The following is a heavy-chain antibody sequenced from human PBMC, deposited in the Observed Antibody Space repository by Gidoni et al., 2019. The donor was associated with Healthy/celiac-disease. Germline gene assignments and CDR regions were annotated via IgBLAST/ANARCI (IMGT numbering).Heavy chain of an antibody. CDR1: GFTSSLSD. CDR3: VKAGSNFGGDCHVFAYFDY. CDR2: ISSNGGST. Sequence: EVQLVESGGRLVQPGGLLRLSCSPSGFTSSLSDIHWMRQAPGNGLEDVSAISSNGGSTYYADSVKGRVTISRDKSKNTLYRQMSSLRAEDTAGYDWVKAGSNFGGDCHVFAYFDYWGQGTRVTVSS. D-gene: IGHD2-21*02. V-gene: IGHV3-64D*09. J-gene: IGHJ4*02.